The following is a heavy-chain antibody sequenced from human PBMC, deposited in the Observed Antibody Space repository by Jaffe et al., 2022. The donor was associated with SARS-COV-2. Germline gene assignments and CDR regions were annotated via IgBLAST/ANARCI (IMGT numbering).Heavy chain of an antibody. Sequence: EVQLVESGGGLVQPGRSLRLSCAASGFTFDDYAMHWVRQAPGKGLEWVSGISWNSGSIGYADSVKGRFTISRDNAKNSLYLQMNSLRAEDTALYYCAKDLTGGYSYGGIDIWGQGTMVTVSS. J-gene: IGHJ3*02. CDR3: AKDLTGGYSYGGIDI. D-gene: IGHD5-18*01. CDR1: GFTFDDYA. V-gene: IGHV3-9*01. CDR2: ISWNSGSI.